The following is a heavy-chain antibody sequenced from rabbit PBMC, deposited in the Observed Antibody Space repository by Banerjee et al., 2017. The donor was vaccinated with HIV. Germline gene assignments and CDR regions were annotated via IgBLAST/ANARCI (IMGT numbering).Heavy chain of an antibody. CDR3: ARDLAGVIGWNFDL. CDR1: GFDFSSNA. J-gene: IGHJ4*01. V-gene: IGHV1S45*01. Sequence: QEQLKESGGGLVQPGGSLKLSCKASGFDFSSNAMCWVRQAPGKGPEWIACINTSSGSTVYATWAKGRFTISRTSSTTVALQMTSLTAADTATYFCARDLAGVIGWNFDLWGPGTLVTVS. CDR2: INTSSGST. D-gene: IGHD4-1*01.